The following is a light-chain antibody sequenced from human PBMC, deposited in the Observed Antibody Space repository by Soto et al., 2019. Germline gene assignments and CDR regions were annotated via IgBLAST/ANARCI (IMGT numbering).Light chain of an antibody. CDR2: ANN. Sequence: QSARNKPPSASGTPEQRVTISCSGSSSNIGSNTVNWYQQLPGTAPKLLIYANNQRPSGVPDRFSGSKSGTSASLAISGLQSEDEADYNCAACDDILNGSNYVFVPRTIVTVL. J-gene: IGLJ1*01. CDR1: SSNIGSNT. CDR3: AACDDILNGSNYV. V-gene: IGLV1-44*01.